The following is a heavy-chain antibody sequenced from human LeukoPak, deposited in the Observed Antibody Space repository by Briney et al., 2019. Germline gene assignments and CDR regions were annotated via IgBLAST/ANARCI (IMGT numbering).Heavy chain of an antibody. V-gene: IGHV5-51*01. CDR3: ARPRQRDNWNDGVFDY. J-gene: IGHJ4*02. D-gene: IGHD1-1*01. Sequence: GESLKISCKGSGYSFTSYWIGWVRQMPGKGLEWMGIIYPGDSDTRYSPSFQGQVTIPVDKSISTAYLQWSSLKGSDTAIYYCARPRQRDNWNDGVFDYWGQGTLVTVSS. CDR1: GYSFTSYW. CDR2: IYPGDSDT.